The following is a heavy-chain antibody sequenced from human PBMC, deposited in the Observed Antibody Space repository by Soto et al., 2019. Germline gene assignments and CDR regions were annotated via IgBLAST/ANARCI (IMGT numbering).Heavy chain of an antibody. CDR2: IYHSGST. V-gene: IGHV4-38-2*01. J-gene: IGHJ6*02. CDR3: ARILRYSSSSGTDYYYGMDA. CDR1: GYSISSGYY. D-gene: IGHD6-6*01. Sequence: PSETLSLTCAVSGYSISSGYYWGWIRQPPGKGLEWIGSIYHSGSTYYNPSLKSRVTISVDTSKNQFSLKLSSVTAADTAVYYCARILRYSSSSGTDYYYGMDAWGQGTTVTVSS.